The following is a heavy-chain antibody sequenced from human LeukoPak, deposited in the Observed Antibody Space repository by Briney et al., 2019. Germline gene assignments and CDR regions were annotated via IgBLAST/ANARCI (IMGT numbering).Heavy chain of an antibody. CDR3: AREEYSSSSTHFDY. CDR1: GFTFSTYS. V-gene: IGHV3-11*01. D-gene: IGHD6-6*01. J-gene: IGHJ4*02. Sequence: GSLRLSCVSSGFTFSTYSMSWVRQAPGEGLVWVSYISSSGSTIYYAASVKGRFTISRDNAKNSLYLQMNSLRAEDTAVYYCAREEYSSSSTHFDYWGQGTLVTVSP. CDR2: ISSSGSTI.